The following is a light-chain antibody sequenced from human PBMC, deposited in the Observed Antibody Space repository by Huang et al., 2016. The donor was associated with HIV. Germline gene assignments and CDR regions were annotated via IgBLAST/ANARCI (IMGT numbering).Light chain of an antibody. Sequence: EIVLTQSPASLSVFLGDTVTLSCRASQNVKNYLGWYQQKPGQAPRLLIYDASTRPGGIPDRFSAGGSRTDFTLTINSLEDEDFAIYFCQQRADRVTFGGGTRIE. CDR1: QNVKNY. CDR3: QQRADRVT. CDR2: DAS. V-gene: IGKV3-11*01. J-gene: IGKJ4*01.